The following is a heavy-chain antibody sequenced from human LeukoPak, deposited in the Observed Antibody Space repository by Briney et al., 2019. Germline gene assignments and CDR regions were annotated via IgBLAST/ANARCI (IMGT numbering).Heavy chain of an antibody. J-gene: IGHJ4*02. Sequence: SQTLSLTCTVSGGSISSGSYYWSWIRQPAGRGLEWIGRIYTSGSTNYNPSLKSRVTISVDTSKNQFSLKLSSVTAADTAVYYCARDPVRYNWNWKPFDYWGQGTLVTVSS. CDR3: ARDPVRYNWNWKPFDY. D-gene: IGHD1-7*01. CDR1: GGSISSGSYY. V-gene: IGHV4-61*02. CDR2: IYTSGST.